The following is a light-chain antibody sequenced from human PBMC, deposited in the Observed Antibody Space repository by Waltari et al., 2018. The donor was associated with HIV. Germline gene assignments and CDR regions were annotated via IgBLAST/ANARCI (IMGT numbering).Light chain of an antibody. J-gene: IGLJ3*02. V-gene: IGLV2-14*01. CDR2: EVS. Sequence: QSALTQPASVSGSPGQSITISCTAHSPQITSHHFISWYPQLPGKAPILLIYEVSHRPAGIPDRFSASKSGNTASLTVSGLQAEDEADYYCASYTTSDFLLFGGGTKLTVL. CDR3: ASYTTSDFLL. CDR1: SPQITSHHF.